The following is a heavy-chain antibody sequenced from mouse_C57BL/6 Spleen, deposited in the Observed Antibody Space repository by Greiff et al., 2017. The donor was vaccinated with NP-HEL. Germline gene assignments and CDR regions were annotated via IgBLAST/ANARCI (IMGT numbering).Heavy chain of an antibody. CDR1: GYAFSSSW. J-gene: IGHJ4*01. CDR2: IYPGDADT. D-gene: IGHD1-1*02. V-gene: IGHV1-82*01. CDR3: ARPLWDYAMDY. Sequence: VQLQQSGPELVKPGASVKISCKASGYAFSSSWMNWVKQRPGKGLEWIGLIYPGDADTNYNGKFKGKATLTADKSSSTAYMQLSSLTSEDSAVYFCARPLWDYAMDYWGQGTSVTVSS.